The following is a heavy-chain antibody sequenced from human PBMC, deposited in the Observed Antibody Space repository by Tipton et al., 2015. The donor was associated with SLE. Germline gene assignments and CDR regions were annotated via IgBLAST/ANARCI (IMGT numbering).Heavy chain of an antibody. CDR1: GGSFSGYY. Sequence: TLSLTCAVYGGSFSGYYWSWIRQPPGKGLEWIGSIYYSGSTNYNPSLKSRVTISVDTSKNQFSLKLSSVTAADTAVYYCARDQGLLWFGELYPFDYWGRGTLVTVSS. CDR2: IYYSGST. J-gene: IGHJ4*02. D-gene: IGHD3-10*01. CDR3: ARDQGLLWFGELYPFDY. V-gene: IGHV4-34*11.